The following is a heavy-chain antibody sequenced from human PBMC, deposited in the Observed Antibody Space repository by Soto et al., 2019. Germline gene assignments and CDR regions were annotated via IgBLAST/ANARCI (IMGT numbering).Heavy chain of an antibody. J-gene: IGHJ4*02. V-gene: IGHV4-31*03. CDR2: IYYSEST. CDR1: GGSISSGGYY. D-gene: IGHD3-22*01. Sequence: QVQLQESGPGLVKPSQTLSLTCTVSGGSISSGGYYWSWIRQHPGKGLEWIGYIYYSESTYYSPSLKSRVTISVDTSKNQFSLKLSSVTAADTAVYYCARERHDYYDSSGYLDYWGQGTLVTVSS. CDR3: ARERHDYYDSSGYLDY.